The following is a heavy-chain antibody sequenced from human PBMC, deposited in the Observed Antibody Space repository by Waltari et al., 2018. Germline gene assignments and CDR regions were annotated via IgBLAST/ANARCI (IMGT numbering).Heavy chain of an antibody. Sequence: EAQLMESGVGLVQPGGSLRLSFAPSGSPFPANWMTWVRRAPGKGLEWVANIKWDGSATWYAESLSGRFIISRDNARNSLFLQINSPTAEDTAIYFCARGSAGYVRVWDLWGQGTSVTVSS. J-gene: IGHJ5*02. D-gene: IGHD2-2*01. CDR3: ARGSAGYVRVWDL. CDR1: GSPFPANW. V-gene: IGHV3-7*03. CDR2: IKWDGSAT.